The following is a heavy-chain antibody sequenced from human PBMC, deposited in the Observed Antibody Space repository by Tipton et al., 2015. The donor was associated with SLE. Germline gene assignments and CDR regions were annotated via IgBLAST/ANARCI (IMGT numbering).Heavy chain of an antibody. V-gene: IGHV3-48*01. J-gene: IGHJ4*02. Sequence: SLRLSCAASGFTFSSHTMNWVRQAPGKGLEWVSYISSSSNTIYYADSVKGRFTISRDNSKNTVFLQMNNLRTEDTAVYYCAKDQDAYDEYGPLDYWGQGTLVTVSS. CDR1: GFTFSSHT. CDR3: AKDQDAYDEYGPLDY. D-gene: IGHD4-17*01. CDR2: ISSSSNTI.